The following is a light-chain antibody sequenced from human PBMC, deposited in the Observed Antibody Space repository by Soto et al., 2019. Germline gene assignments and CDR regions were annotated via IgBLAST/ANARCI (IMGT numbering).Light chain of an antibody. V-gene: IGLV2-8*01. CDR3: NSYAGSNNLV. J-gene: IGLJ2*01. CDR2: EVS. CDR1: SSDVGAYNY. Sequence: QSVLTQPPSASGSPGQSVTISCTGTSSDVGAYNYVSWYQQHPGKAPKLIIYEVSKRPSGVPDRFSGSKSGNTAYLTVSGLQAEDEADYYCNSYAGSNNLVFGGGTKLTVL.